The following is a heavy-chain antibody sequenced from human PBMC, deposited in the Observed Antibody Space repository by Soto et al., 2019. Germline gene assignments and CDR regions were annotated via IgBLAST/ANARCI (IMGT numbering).Heavy chain of an antibody. CDR1: GGSFSGYY. D-gene: IGHD4-17*01. V-gene: IGHV4-34*01. J-gene: IGHJ4*02. CDR3: ARTQGDNYGDYDY. Sequence: SETLSLTCAVYGGSFSGYYWSWIRQPPGKGLEWLGELNHSGSTNYNPSLKSRVTISVDTSKNQFALKLSSVTAADTAVYYCARTQGDNYGDYDYWGQGTLVTVS. CDR2: LNHSGST.